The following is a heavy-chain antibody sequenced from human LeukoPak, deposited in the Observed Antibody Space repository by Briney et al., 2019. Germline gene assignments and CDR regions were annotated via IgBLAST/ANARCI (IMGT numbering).Heavy chain of an antibody. J-gene: IGHJ4*02. V-gene: IGHV3-23*01. D-gene: IGHD3-3*01. CDR1: GFTFSSYA. CDR2: ISGSGGST. CDR3: AKPSSPNGASYYDFWSGYPFWY. Sequence: GGSLRLSCAASGFTFSSYAMSWVRQAPGKGLEWVSAISGSGGSTYYADSVKGRFTISRDNSKNTLYLQMNSLRAEDTAVYYCAKPSSPNGASYYDFWSGYPFWYWGQGTLVTVSS.